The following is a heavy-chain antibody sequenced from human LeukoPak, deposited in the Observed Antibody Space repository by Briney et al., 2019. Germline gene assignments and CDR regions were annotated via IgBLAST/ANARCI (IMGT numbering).Heavy chain of an antibody. Sequence: KPGGSLRLSCAASGFSFSTYWMNWVRQAPGKGLEWVANIKHDGSEKYYVDSVKGRFTISRDNAKNSLFLQMESLRAEDTAVYYCARDYMADWGQGTLVAVSS. D-gene: IGHD5-24*01. V-gene: IGHV3-7*01. CDR3: ARDYMAD. CDR1: GFSFSTYW. CDR2: IKHDGSEK. J-gene: IGHJ4*02.